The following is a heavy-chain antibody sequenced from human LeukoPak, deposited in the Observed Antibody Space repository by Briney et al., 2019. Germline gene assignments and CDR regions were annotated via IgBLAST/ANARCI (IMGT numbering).Heavy chain of an antibody. CDR2: IWYDGSNE. Sequence: PGGSLRLSCAASGFTFSSYAMHWVRQAPGKGLERVAVIWYDGSNENYGDSVKGRFTISRDNSKNTLYLQMSSLRAEDTAVYYCARPYCSRTDCYADAFDVWGQGTMVTVSS. J-gene: IGHJ3*01. CDR3: ARPYCSRTDCYADAFDV. D-gene: IGHD2-2*01. V-gene: IGHV3-33*01. CDR1: GFTFSSYA.